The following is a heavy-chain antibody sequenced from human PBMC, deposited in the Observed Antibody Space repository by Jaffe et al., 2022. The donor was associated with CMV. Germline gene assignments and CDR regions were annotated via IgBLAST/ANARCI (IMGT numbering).Heavy chain of an antibody. CDR2: INPSGGST. D-gene: IGHD1-26*01. CDR1: GYTFTSYY. CDR3: ARGGGLSTIVGATIDY. J-gene: IGHJ4*02. Sequence: QVQLVQSGAEVKKPGASVKVSCKASGYTFTSYYMHWVRQAPGQGLEWMGIINPSGGSTSYAQKFQGRVTMTRDTSTSTVYMELSSLRSEDTAVYYCARGGGLSTIVGATIDYWGQGTLVTVSS. V-gene: IGHV1-46*01.